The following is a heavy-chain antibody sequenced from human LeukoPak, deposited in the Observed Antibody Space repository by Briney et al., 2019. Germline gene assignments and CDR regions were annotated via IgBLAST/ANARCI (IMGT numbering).Heavy chain of an antibody. CDR2: IYTSGST. D-gene: IGHD5-12*01. V-gene: IGHV4-4*07. CDR1: GGSISSYY. CDR3: ARDRVAAIGEWFDY. J-gene: IGHJ4*02. Sequence: SETLSLTCIVSGGSISSYYWSWIRQPAGKGLEWIGHIYTSGSTKYNPSLKRRVTMSIDQSKHQFSLKLSYVTAVDTAVYYCARDRVAAIGEWFDYWGQGTLVTVSS.